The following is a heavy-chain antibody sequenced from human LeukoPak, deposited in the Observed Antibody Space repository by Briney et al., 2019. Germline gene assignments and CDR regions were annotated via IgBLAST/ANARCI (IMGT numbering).Heavy chain of an antibody. CDR2: INHSGST. V-gene: IGHV4-34*01. CDR1: GGSFSGYY. CDR3: ARIKTLYYYGSGSYLDY. Sequence: SETLSFTCAVYGGSFSGYYWSWIRQPPGKGLEWIGEINHSGSTNYNPSLKSRVTISVDTSKNQFSLKLSSVTAADTAVYYCARIKTLYYYGSGSYLDYWGQGTLVTVSS. J-gene: IGHJ4*02. D-gene: IGHD3-10*01.